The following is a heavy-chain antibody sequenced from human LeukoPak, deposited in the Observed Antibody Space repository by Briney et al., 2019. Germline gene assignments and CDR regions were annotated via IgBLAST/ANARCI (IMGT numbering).Heavy chain of an antibody. CDR2: IKQDGSEK. J-gene: IGHJ4*02. CDR3: VRGGRGERPNY. D-gene: IGHD1-26*01. Sequence: GGSLRLSCAASGFTFSSYWMSWVRQAPGKGLEWVANIKQDGSEKKYVDSVKGRFTISRDNAKNSVYLQISSLGVEDTAVYYCVRGGRGERPNYWGQGTQVTVSS. CDR1: GFTFSSYW. V-gene: IGHV3-7*01.